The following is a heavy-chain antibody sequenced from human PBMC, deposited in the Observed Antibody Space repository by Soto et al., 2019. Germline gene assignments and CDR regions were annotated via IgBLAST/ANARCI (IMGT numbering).Heavy chain of an antibody. J-gene: IGHJ6*02. CDR3: ARSQSSSTSLEIYYYYYYGMDV. Sequence: QVQLVQSGAEVKKPGSSVKVSCKASGGTFSSYAISWVRQAPGQGLEWMGGIIPIPGTANYAQKFQGRVTITADESTSIAYMELSRLRSEDTAVYYCARSQSSSTSLEIYYYYYYGMDVWGQGTTVTVSS. CDR2: IIPIPGTA. D-gene: IGHD2-2*01. V-gene: IGHV1-69*01. CDR1: GGTFSSYA.